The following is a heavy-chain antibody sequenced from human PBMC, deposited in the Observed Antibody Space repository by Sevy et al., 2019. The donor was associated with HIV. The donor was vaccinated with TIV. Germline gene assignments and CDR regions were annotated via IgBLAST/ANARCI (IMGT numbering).Heavy chain of an antibody. D-gene: IGHD3-9*01. J-gene: IGHJ3*02. V-gene: IGHV5-51*01. CDR2: IYPDDSDA. CDR1: GYSFTDYW. CDR3: SRLESYSDILTGRSAFDI. Sequence: GESLKISCKASGYSFTDYWIAWVRQMPGKGLEWTGIIYPDDSDATYSPSIEGHVTFAADKSSTTAYLQWRSLKASDTAMYYCSRLESYSDILTGRSAFDIWGQGTMVTVSS.